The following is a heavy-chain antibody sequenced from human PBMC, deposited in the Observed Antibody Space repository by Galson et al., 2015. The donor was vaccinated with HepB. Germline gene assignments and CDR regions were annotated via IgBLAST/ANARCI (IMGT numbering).Heavy chain of an antibody. V-gene: IGHV3-64D*09. CDR1: GFTFSSFT. J-gene: IGHJ2*01. Sequence: SLRLSCAASGFTFSSFTMHCARQAPGKGLECVAAISSDGGGTYYADSVKDRFTISRDNSNNTLYLQMNSLRPEDTALFYCVREAAPDDRENWYFDLWGRGTLVTVSS. CDR2: ISSDGGGT. CDR3: VREAAPDDRENWYFDL. D-gene: IGHD6-13*01.